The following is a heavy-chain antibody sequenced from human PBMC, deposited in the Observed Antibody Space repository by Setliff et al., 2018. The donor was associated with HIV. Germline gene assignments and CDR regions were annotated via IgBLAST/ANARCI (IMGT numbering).Heavy chain of an antibody. J-gene: IGHJ4*02. CDR1: GVSISGHF. D-gene: IGHD2-8*02. V-gene: IGHV4-4*09. CDR3: ARLIRTGLLYFDY. CDR2: IYTSGTT. Sequence: KPSETLSLTCFVSGVSISGHFWGWIRQPPGKGLEWIGYIYTSGTTEYNPSLDSRVTISVDTSRDQFSLNLRSVTAADTALYFCARLIRTGLLYFDYWGLGMLVTVSS.